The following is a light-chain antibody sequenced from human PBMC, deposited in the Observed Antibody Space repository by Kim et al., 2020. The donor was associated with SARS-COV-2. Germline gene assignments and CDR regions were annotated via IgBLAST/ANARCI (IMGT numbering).Light chain of an antibody. Sequence: DIVMTQSPDSLAVSLGERATINCKSSQSVLHSSNSKNYIAWYQQKPGQPPKLLIYWASTRESGVPGRFSGSGSGTDFTLTISSLQAEDVAVYYCQQYYSTPNTFGQGTKLE. J-gene: IGKJ2*01. CDR2: WAS. V-gene: IGKV4-1*01. CDR3: QQYYSTPNT. CDR1: QSVLHSSNSKNY.